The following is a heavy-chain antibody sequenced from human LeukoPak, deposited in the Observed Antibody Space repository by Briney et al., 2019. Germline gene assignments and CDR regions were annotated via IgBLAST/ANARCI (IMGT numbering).Heavy chain of an antibody. D-gene: IGHD5-24*01. CDR2: ISSSSSYI. CDR1: GFTFSSYS. CDR3: ARDVENGYSHAFDI. V-gene: IGHV3-21*04. Sequence: PGGSLRLSCAASGFTFSSYSMNWVRQAPGKGLEWVSSISSSSSYIYYADSVKGRFTISRDNSKNTLYLQMNSLRAEDTAVYYCARDVENGYSHAFDIWGQGTMVTVSS. J-gene: IGHJ3*02.